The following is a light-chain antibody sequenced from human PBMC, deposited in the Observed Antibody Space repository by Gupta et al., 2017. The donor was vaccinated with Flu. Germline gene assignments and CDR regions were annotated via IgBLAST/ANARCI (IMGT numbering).Light chain of an antibody. J-gene: IGLJ3*02. CDR1: SSNIGAGFD. V-gene: IGLV1-40*01. CDR2: GNT. CDR3: QSYDSTLRGAL. Sequence: QSVLTQPPSVSGAPAQSVTISCTGSSSNIGAGFDVHWYQQRPGTATKLIIDGNTNRPSGVPDRFACYKAGTSASPAITGLQTEEEAEYSGQSYDSTLRGALFGGRTKLTVL.